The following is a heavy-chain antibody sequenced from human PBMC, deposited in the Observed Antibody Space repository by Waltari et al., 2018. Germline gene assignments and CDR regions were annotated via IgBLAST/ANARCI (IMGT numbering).Heavy chain of an antibody. CDR2: INHRGTT. Sequence: QVQLQQWGAGLLKPSETLSLTCAVYGGSFSGYSWGWFRRPPGQGLGWLGEINHRGTTKCNPALKSRVTISVDTSKNQFSLKLSSVTAADTAVYYCARGGYYYDSSGNGFYYFDYWGQGTLVTVSS. CDR1: GGSFSGYS. V-gene: IGHV4-34*01. D-gene: IGHD3-22*01. J-gene: IGHJ4*02. CDR3: ARGGYYYDSSGNGFYYFDY.